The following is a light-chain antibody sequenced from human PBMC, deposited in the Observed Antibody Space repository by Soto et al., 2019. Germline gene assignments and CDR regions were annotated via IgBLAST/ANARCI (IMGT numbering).Light chain of an antibody. J-gene: IGKJ3*01. CDR1: QSVSSSY. CDR2: GAS. Sequence: EIVLTQSPGTLSLSPGERATLSCRASQSVSSSYLACYQQKPGQAPRLLIYGASSRATGIPDRFSGSGSGTAFTLTISRLEPEDFAVYSCQQYGSSPVTFGPGTKVDIK. V-gene: IGKV3-20*01. CDR3: QQYGSSPVT.